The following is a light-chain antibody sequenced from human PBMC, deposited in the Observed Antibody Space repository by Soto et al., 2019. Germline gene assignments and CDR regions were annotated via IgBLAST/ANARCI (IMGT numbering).Light chain of an antibody. CDR3: HHLNS. J-gene: IGKJ3*01. V-gene: IGKV1-9*01. CDR1: QDINSY. Sequence: DIQLTQSPSFLSASVGDRLTITCRASQDINSYLAWYQQKPGKAPKLLIYAASTLQSGVPSRFSGSGSGTKFTLTISSLQPEDFATYYCHHLNSFGPGTKVDIK. CDR2: AAS.